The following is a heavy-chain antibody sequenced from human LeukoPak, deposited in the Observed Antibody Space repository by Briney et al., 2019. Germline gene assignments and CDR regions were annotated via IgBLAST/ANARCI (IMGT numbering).Heavy chain of an antibody. CDR3: ARVALRPIDYSNPEFDP. Sequence: GGSLRLSCAASRFTFNNYGMNWVRQAPGQGLEWVSYITSDSVTMFYADSVKGRLTASRDNAENSMYLQMHSLRAEDTAVYYCARVALRPIDYSNPEFDPWGQGTLVTVSS. CDR1: RFTFNNYG. V-gene: IGHV3-48*01. J-gene: IGHJ5*02. D-gene: IGHD4-11*01. CDR2: ITSDSVTM.